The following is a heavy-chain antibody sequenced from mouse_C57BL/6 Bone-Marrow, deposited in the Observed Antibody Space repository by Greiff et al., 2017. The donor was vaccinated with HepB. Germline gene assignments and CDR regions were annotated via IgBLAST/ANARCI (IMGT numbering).Heavy chain of an antibody. CDR1: GFTFSSYA. V-gene: IGHV5-9-1*02. J-gene: IGHJ3*01. CDR2: ISSGGDYI. CDR3: TRDRELLTWFAY. D-gene: IGHD2-12*01. Sequence: EVKLMESGEGLVKPGGSLKLSCAASGFTFSSYAMSWVRQTPEKRLEWVAYISSGGDYIYYADTVKGRFTISRDNARNTLYLQMSSLKSEDTAMYYCTRDRELLTWFAYWGQGTLVTVSA.